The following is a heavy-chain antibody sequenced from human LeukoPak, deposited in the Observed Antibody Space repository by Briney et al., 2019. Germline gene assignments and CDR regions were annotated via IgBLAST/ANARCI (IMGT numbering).Heavy chain of an antibody. CDR1: GFXFSSYA. J-gene: IGHJ5*02. Sequence: GGSLRLSCAASGFXFSSYAIHWVRQAPGKGLEWVAVISYDGSNKYYADSVKGRFTISRDNSKNTLYLQMNSLRAEDTAVYYCARDSSDWFDPWGQGTLVTVSS. V-gene: IGHV3-30-3*01. CDR3: ARDSSDWFDP. CDR2: ISYDGSNK.